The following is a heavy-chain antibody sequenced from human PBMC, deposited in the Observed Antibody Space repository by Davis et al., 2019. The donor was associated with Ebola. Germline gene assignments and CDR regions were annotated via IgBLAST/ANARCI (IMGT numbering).Heavy chain of an antibody. D-gene: IGHD2-15*01. CDR2: IKQDGSEK. Sequence: GGSLRLSCAASGFTFSSYWMSWVRQAPGKGLEWVANIKQDGSEKYYVDSVKGRFTISRDNAKNSLYLQMNSLRAEDTAVYYCARDRVVVVVAATPLYYYYGMDVWGQGTTVTVSS. V-gene: IGHV3-7*03. J-gene: IGHJ6*02. CDR1: GFTFSSYW. CDR3: ARDRVVVVVAATPLYYYYGMDV.